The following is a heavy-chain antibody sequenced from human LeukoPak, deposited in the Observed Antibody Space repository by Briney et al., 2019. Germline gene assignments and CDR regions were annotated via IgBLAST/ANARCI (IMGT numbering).Heavy chain of an antibody. V-gene: IGHV3-48*03. CDR3: AREIVSAVAGNFDY. CDR2: ISSSYGTR. D-gene: IGHD6-19*01. Sequence: GGSLRLSCAASGFTFSSYEMNWVRQAPGKGLEWVSYISSSYGTRTYADSVRGRFTISRDNAKSSLYLEMNSLRAEDTAVYYCAREIVSAVAGNFDYWGQGTLVTVSS. J-gene: IGHJ4*02. CDR1: GFTFSSYE.